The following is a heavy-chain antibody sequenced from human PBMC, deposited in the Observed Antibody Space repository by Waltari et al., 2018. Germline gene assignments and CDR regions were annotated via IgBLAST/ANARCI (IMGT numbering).Heavy chain of an antibody. J-gene: IGHJ5*02. CDR1: GGSFSGYY. V-gene: IGHV4-34*01. CDR3: ARALNTSGNWFDP. Sequence: QVQLQQWGAGLLKPSETLSLTCAVYGGSFSGYYWSWIRQPPGKGLEWIGEINHSGSTNYNPSLKSRVTISVDTSKNQFSLKLSSVTAADTAVYYCARALNTSGNWFDPWGQGTLVTVSS. CDR2: INHSGST. D-gene: IGHD6-19*01.